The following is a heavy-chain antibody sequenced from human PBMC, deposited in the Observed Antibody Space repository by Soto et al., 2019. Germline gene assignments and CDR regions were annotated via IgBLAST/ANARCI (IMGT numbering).Heavy chain of an antibody. J-gene: IGHJ4*02. V-gene: IGHV4-34*01. Sequence: QVQLQQWGAGLLKPSETLSLTCAVYGGSFSGYYWSWIRQPPGKGLEWIGEINHSGSTNYNPSLKSRVTVSVDTSKNQLSLKLSSVTAADTAVYYCARDHDRGYSSGWYVPFDYWGQGTLVTVSS. CDR2: INHSGST. D-gene: IGHD6-19*01. CDR3: ARDHDRGYSSGWYVPFDY. CDR1: GGSFSGYY.